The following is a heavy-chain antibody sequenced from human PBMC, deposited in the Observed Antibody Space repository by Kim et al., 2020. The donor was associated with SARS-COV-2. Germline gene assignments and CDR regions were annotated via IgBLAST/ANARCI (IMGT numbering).Heavy chain of an antibody. V-gene: IGHV3-30*02. CDR3: AKLRWDSSGYYDY. J-gene: IGHJ4*02. D-gene: IGHD3-22*01. Sequence: ADSMKGRFTISRDNSKYTLYLQTNSLRAEDTAVYYCAKLRWDSSGYYDYWGQGTLVTVSS.